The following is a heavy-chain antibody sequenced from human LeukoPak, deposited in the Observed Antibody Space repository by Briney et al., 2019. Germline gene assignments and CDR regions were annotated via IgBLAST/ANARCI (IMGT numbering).Heavy chain of an antibody. CDR3: ARHRLEMASTHDAFDL. V-gene: IGHV4-59*08. CDR1: GGSITSHY. CDR2: MFYTGRT. Sequence: ASETLSLTCTVSGGSITSHYWSWIRQPPGKRLEWIGYMFYTGRTNYSPSLNSRVTISVDTSKKQFSLKLSSVTAADTAVYFCARHRLEMASTHDAFDLWGQGTMVTVSS. J-gene: IGHJ3*01. D-gene: IGHD5-24*01.